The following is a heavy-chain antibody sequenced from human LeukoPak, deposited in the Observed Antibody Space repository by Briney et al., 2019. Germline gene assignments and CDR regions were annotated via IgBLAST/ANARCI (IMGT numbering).Heavy chain of an antibody. CDR3: ARDGLGHDAFDI. J-gene: IGHJ3*02. CDR2: IKQDGSEK. Sequence: GGSLRLSCVASGFTFSSYAMSWVRQAPGKGLEWVANIKQDGSEKYYVDSVKGRFTISRDNAKNSLYLQMNSLRAEDTAVYYCARDGLGHDAFDIWGQGTMVTVSS. D-gene: IGHD6-19*01. V-gene: IGHV3-7*01. CDR1: GFTFSSYA.